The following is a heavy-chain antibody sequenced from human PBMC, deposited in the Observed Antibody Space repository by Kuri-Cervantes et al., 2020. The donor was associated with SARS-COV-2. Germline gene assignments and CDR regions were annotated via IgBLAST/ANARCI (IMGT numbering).Heavy chain of an antibody. J-gene: IGHJ4*02. CDR3: AVIQNSGSYSTRSSYFDY. D-gene: IGHD1-26*01. V-gene: IGHV3-23*01. CDR1: GFTFSDYY. CDR2: ISGSGGST. Sequence: GESLKISCAASGFTFSDYYMSWIRQAPGKGLERVSAISGSGGSTYYADSVKGRFTISRDNSKNTLYLQMNSLRAEDTAVYYCAVIQNSGSYSTRSSYFDYWGQGTLVTVSS.